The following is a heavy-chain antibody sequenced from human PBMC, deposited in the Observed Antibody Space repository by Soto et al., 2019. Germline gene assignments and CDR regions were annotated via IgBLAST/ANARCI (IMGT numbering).Heavy chain of an antibody. D-gene: IGHD1-26*01. V-gene: IGHV3-23*01. J-gene: IGHJ4*02. Sequence: EVQLLESGGGLVQPGGSLRLSCVASGLTFSSYAMRWVRQAPGKGLEWVSAISGSGGSTYYAASVQGRFTISRDNSKNSLYLQMNSLRAEDTAVYYCARRGSGSDYDYWGQGTLVTVSS. CDR2: ISGSGGST. CDR1: GLTFSSYA. CDR3: ARRGSGSDYDY.